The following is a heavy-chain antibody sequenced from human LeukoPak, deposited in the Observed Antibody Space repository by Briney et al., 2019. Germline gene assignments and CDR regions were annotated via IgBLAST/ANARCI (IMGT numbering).Heavy chain of an antibody. CDR1: GFTFSSYE. J-gene: IGHJ4*02. D-gene: IGHD3-10*01. V-gene: IGHV3-48*03. CDR2: ISSSGSTI. Sequence: GASLRLSCAASGFTFSSYEMNWVRQAPGKGLEWVSYISSSGSTIYYADSVKGRFTISRDNAKNSLYLQMNSLRAEDTAVYYCARYGSGSYRIDYWGQGTLVTVSS. CDR3: ARYGSGSYRIDY.